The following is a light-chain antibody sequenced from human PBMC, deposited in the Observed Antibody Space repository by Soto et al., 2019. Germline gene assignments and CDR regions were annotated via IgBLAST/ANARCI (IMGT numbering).Light chain of an antibody. CDR3: QQLMTLPLSFP. J-gene: IGKJ3*01. Sequence: DIQLTQSPSFLSASVGDRVTITCRASQGIHSYLAWYQQKPGKAPELLIYGASTLRPGGASRFSGSGSGPELTITLSSLPPEVTVTYFCQQLMTLPLSFPFGPGTKEDSK. V-gene: IGKV1-9*01. CDR1: QGIHSY. CDR2: GAS.